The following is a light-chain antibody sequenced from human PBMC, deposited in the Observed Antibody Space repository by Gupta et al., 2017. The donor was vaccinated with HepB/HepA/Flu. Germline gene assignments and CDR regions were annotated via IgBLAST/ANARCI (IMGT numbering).Light chain of an antibody. Sequence: EIVLTQSPGTLSLSPGERATLSCRASQSVSSSYLAWYQQKPGQALRLLIYGASSRATGIPDRFSGSGSGTDITLTISRLEPEDFAVYYCQQDGSSPQTFGQGTKVEIK. CDR1: QSVSSSY. J-gene: IGKJ1*01. V-gene: IGKV3-20*01. CDR2: GAS. CDR3: QQDGSSPQT.